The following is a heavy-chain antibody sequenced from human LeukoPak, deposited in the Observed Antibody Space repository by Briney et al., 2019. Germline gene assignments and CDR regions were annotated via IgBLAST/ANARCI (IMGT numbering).Heavy chain of an antibody. CDR2: IYYSGSI. D-gene: IGHD2-2*02. V-gene: IGHV4-28*05. CDR3: ARTMSSSHTVYGMDV. J-gene: IGHJ6*02. Sequence: SDTLSLTCAVSGYSISSINWWGWIRQLPRKGLEWIGYIYYSGSIYYNPSLKSRVTMSVDTSKNQFSLKLSSVTAVDTAVYYCARTMSSSHTVYGMDVWGQGTTVTVSS. CDR1: GYSISSINW.